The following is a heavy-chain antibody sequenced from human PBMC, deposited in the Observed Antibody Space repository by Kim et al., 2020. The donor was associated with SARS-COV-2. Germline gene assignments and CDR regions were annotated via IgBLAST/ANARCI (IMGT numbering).Heavy chain of an antibody. Sequence: GGSLRLSCAASGFMFSSYAMSWVRQAPGKGLEWVSGISGSGGSTNYADSVKGRFTISRDNSKNTLYLQMSSLRAEDTAVYYCAKSSYYDFWRDYYYYGMDVWGQGTTVTVSS. CDR1: GFMFSSYA. CDR3: AKSSYYDFWRDYYYYGMDV. J-gene: IGHJ6*02. V-gene: IGHV3-23*01. CDR2: ISGSGGST. D-gene: IGHD3-3*01.